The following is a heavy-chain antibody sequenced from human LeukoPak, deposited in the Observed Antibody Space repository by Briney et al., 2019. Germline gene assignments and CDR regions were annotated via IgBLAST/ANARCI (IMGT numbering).Heavy chain of an antibody. D-gene: IGHD2-8*01. Sequence: PGGSLRLSCAASGFTFSSYGMHWVRQAPGKGPEWVAVIWYDGSNKYYADSVKGRFTISRDNSKNTLYLQMNSLRAEDTAVYYCARCSTNGVCYTAPIDYWGQGTLVTVSS. CDR2: IWYDGSNK. J-gene: IGHJ4*02. CDR1: GFTFSSYG. CDR3: ARCSTNGVCYTAPIDY. V-gene: IGHV3-33*01.